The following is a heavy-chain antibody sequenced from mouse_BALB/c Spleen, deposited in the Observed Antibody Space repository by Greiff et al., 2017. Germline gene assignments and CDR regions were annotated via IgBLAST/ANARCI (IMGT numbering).Heavy chain of an antibody. CDR1: GFSLTRYG. V-gene: IGHV2-9*02. D-gene: IGHD1-1*01. Sequence: QVQLKESGPGLVAPSQSLSITCPVSGFSLTRYGVHWVRQPPGKGLEWLGVIWAGGSTNYNSALMSRLSISKDNSKSQVFLKMNSLQTDDTAMYYCARDRALRQAWFAYWGQGTLVTVSA. CDR3: ARDRALRQAWFAY. J-gene: IGHJ3*01. CDR2: IWAGGST.